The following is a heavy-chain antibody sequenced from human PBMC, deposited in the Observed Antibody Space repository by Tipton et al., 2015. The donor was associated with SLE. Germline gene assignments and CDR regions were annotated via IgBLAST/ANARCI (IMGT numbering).Heavy chain of an antibody. CDR3: ARDEYRYDATGYHLLGHFDF. J-gene: IGHJ4*02. CDR1: GDSISSSSYY. V-gene: IGHV4-39*07. Sequence: TLSLTCIVSGDSISSSSYYWGWIRQPPGKGLEWIGEINYSGSTNYNPSLKSRVTMSVDTSKNQFSLKLSSVTAADTAVYYCARDEYRYDATGYHLLGHFDFWGQGTLVTVSS. D-gene: IGHD3-22*01. CDR2: INYSGST.